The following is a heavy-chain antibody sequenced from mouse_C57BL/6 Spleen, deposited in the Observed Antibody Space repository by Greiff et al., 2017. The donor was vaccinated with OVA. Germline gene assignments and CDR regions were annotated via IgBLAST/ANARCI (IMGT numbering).Heavy chain of an antibody. CDR3: ARSGDGYSYYFDY. Sequence: QVQLQQPGAELVKPGASVKLSCKASGYTFTSYWMHWVKQRPGQGLEWIGMIHPNSGSTNYNAKFKSKATLTVDKSSSTAYMQLSSLTSEDSAVYYCARSGDGYSYYFDYWGQGTTLTVSS. CDR2: IHPNSGST. CDR1: GYTFTSYW. D-gene: IGHD2-3*01. J-gene: IGHJ2*01. V-gene: IGHV1-64*01.